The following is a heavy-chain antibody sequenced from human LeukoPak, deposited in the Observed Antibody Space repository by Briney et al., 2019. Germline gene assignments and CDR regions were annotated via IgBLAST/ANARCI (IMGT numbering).Heavy chain of an antibody. CDR3: ARALVQWLANMPFDY. CDR2: INHSGST. D-gene: IGHD6-19*01. Sequence: SETLSLTCAVYGGSFSGYYWSWIRQPPGKGLEWIGEINHSGSTNYHPSLKSRVTISVDTSKNQCSLKLSSVTAADTAVYYCARALVQWLANMPFDYWGQGTLVTVSS. CDR1: GGSFSGYY. V-gene: IGHV4-34*01. J-gene: IGHJ4*02.